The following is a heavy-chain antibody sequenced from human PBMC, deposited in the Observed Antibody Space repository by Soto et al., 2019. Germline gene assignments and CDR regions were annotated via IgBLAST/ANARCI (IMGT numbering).Heavy chain of an antibody. V-gene: IGHV4-4*02. CDR3: ASRDPGTSVDY. Sequence: SETLSLTCAVSGGSLTSNNCWTCVRQPPGQGLEWIGEIYRTGSTNYNPSLKSRVTISLDKSENQFSLKVTSLTAADTAVYYCASRDPGTSVDYWGQGTLVTVSS. CDR2: IYRTGST. D-gene: IGHD1-7*01. CDR1: GGSLTSNNC. J-gene: IGHJ4*02.